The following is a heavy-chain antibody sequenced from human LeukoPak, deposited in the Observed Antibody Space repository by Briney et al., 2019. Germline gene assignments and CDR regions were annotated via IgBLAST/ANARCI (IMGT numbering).Heavy chain of an antibody. CDR2: INRSGTT. J-gene: IGHJ5*02. D-gene: IGHD2-15*01. CDR3: SILGHVAGAAKVSWFDP. CDR1: AFSFSGSWV. V-gene: IGHV4-38-2*01. Sequence: SGTLSLSCAASAFSFSGSWVRGVSRPPAGRRRGLTRIINRSGTTYYTPSLKGRVTISVDTSNNQLSLQLTSLTAAHTAMYYCSILGHVAGAAKVSWFDPWGQGTLVTVSS.